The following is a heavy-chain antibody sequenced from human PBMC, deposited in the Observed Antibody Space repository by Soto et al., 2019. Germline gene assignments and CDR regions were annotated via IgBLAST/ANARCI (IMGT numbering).Heavy chain of an antibody. CDR3: AREGGYVDY. J-gene: IGHJ4*02. CDR1: GGPIRSSSHY. Sequence: SETLSLSCTVSGGPIRSSSHYWGWIRQSPGTGLEWIGSIDESGDSYYNPSLKSRVTIFVDTSKNQFSLKLISVTGADSAIYYCAREGGYVDYWGQGTLVTVSS. D-gene: IGHD1-1*01. V-gene: IGHV4-39*02. CDR2: IDESGDS.